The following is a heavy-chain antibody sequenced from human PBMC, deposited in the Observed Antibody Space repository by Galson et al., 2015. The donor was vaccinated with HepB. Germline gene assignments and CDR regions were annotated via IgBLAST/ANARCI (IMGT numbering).Heavy chain of an antibody. CDR2: ISGGGGRT. CDR3: ARAGSRRITMVRGVSQHGLDV. V-gene: IGHV3-23*01. D-gene: IGHD3-10*01. Sequence: SLRLSCAASGFTFSSYAINWVRQAPGKGLEWVSAISGGGGRTFYAGSVRGRFTVSRDTSENTLYLQMNSLRADDTAVYYCARAGSRRITMVRGVSQHGLDVWGQGTTVTVSS. J-gene: IGHJ6*02. CDR1: GFTFSSYA.